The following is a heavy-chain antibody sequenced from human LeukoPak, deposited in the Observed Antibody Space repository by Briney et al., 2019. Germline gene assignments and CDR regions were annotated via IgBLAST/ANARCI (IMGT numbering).Heavy chain of an antibody. D-gene: IGHD6-13*01. CDR3: ARSYASSWYWNWFDP. CDR1: GGSISSYY. CDR2: IYYSGST. V-gene: IGHV4-59*01. Sequence: SETLSLTCTVSGGSISSYYWSWIRQPPGKGLEWIGYIYYSGSTNYNPSLKSRVTISVDTSKNQLSLKLTSVTAADTAVYYCARSYASSWYWNWFDPWGQGTLDTVSS. J-gene: IGHJ5*02.